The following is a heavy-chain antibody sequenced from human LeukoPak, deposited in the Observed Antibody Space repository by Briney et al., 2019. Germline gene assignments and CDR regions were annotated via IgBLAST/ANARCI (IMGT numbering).Heavy chain of an antibody. Sequence: PGGSLRLSCAASGFTFSNAWMSWVRQAPGKGLEWVSYISSSGSTIYYADSVKGRFTISRDNAKNSLYLQMNSLRAEDTAVYYCARGKRQWLAAYYYYYMDVWGKGTTVTVSS. D-gene: IGHD6-19*01. CDR1: GFTFSNAW. J-gene: IGHJ6*03. V-gene: IGHV3-11*04. CDR2: ISSSGSTI. CDR3: ARGKRQWLAAYYYYYMDV.